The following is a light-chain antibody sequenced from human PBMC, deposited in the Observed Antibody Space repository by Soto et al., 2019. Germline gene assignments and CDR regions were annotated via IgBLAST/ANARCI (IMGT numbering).Light chain of an antibody. CDR2: AAS. V-gene: IGKV1-17*02. CDR3: LQHNIAPPWT. CDR1: QGIRDD. J-gene: IGKJ1*01. Sequence: DIQMTQSPSSLSASVGDRVTIACRASQGIRDDLNWYQQKPGKAPKRLIYAASSLQSGVPLRFSGSGSETEFTLTISDLQPEDSATYYCLQHNIAPPWTFGQGTKVEVK.